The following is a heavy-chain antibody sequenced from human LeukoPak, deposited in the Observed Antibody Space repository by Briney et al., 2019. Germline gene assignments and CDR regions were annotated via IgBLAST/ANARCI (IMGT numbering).Heavy chain of an antibody. CDR3: ARFSVVVAAYDY. Sequence: PGGSLRLSCAASGFTFKNYWMHWVRQAPGKELVWVSRISADGDTTTYADSVKGRFTVSRDNAKNTMYLQMNSLRAEDTAVYFCARFSVVVAAYDYWGQGSMATVSS. CDR1: GFTFKNYW. J-gene: IGHJ4*02. CDR2: ISADGDTT. D-gene: IGHD6-19*01. V-gene: IGHV3-74*03.